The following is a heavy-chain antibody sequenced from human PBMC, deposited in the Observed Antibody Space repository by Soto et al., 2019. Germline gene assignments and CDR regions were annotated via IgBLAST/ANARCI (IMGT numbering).Heavy chain of an antibody. Sequence: QDQLVQSGGEVKKPGASVKVSCKASGYSFTNYGITWVRQAPGQGFEWMGWIGAYNGDTNYAQKLQGRVTMTTDASTSTAYLEFRSLRSDDTAVYYCARDRGVAPPVAGNTHYYYYMDVWGKGTTVTVSS. V-gene: IGHV1-18*01. CDR3: ARDRGVAPPVAGNTHYYYYMDV. CDR1: GYSFTNYG. J-gene: IGHJ6*03. CDR2: IGAYNGDT. D-gene: IGHD6-19*01.